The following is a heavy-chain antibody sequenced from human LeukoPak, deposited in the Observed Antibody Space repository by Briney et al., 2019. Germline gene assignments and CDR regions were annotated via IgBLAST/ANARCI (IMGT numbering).Heavy chain of an antibody. V-gene: IGHV4-39*01. CDR1: GGSISSSSYY. CDR2: IYYSGST. Sequence: SETLSLTCTVSGGSISSSSYYWGWIRQPPGKGLEWIGSIYYSGSTYYNPSLKSRVTISVDTSKNQFSLKLSSVTAADTAVYYCASLPYYDSTNRYFDYWGQGTLVTVSS. CDR3: ASLPYYDSTNRYFDY. D-gene: IGHD3-22*01. J-gene: IGHJ4*02.